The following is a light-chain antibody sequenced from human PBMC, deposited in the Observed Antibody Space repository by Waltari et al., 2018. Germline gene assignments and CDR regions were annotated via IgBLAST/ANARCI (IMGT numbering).Light chain of an antibody. J-gene: IGKJ1*01. CDR3: QQYGSSPRT. V-gene: IGKV3-20*01. CDR1: QSVSSSY. CDR2: GAS. Sequence: IVLPQSPGTLSLSPGERATLPCRASQSVSSSYLAWYQQKPGQAPRLLIYGASSRATGIPDRFSGSGSGTDFTLTISRLEPEDFAVYYCQQYGSSPRTFGQGTKVEIK.